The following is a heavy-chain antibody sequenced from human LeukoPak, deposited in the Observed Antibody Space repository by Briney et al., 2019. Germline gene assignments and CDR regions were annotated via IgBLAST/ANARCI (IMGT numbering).Heavy chain of an antibody. J-gene: IGHJ4*02. D-gene: IGHD4-17*01. V-gene: IGHV3-7*01. Sequence: PGGSLRLSCAASGFIFSSYWMSWVRQAPGKGLEWVANIKQDGSEKYYVDSVKGRFTISRDNSKNTVLLQMNNLRLEDAAVYYCARGSRYGDYPYYRDFWGQGTLVTVSS. CDR2: IKQDGSEK. CDR3: ARGSRYGDYPYYRDF. CDR1: GFIFSSYW.